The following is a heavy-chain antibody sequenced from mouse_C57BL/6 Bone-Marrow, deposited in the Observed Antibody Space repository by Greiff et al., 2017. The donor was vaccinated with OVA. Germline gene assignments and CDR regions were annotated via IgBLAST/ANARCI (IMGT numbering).Heavy chain of an antibody. J-gene: IGHJ2*01. D-gene: IGHD1-1*01. Sequence: QVQLKESGAELVRPGASVKLSCKASGYTFTDYYINWVKQRPGQGLEWIARIYPGSGNTYYNEKFKGKATLTAEKSSSTAYMQLSSLTSEDSAVYFCAREATTVVANDYYFDYWGQGTTLTVSS. CDR3: AREATTVVANDYYFDY. CDR2: IYPGSGNT. CDR1: GYTFTDYY. V-gene: IGHV1-76*01.